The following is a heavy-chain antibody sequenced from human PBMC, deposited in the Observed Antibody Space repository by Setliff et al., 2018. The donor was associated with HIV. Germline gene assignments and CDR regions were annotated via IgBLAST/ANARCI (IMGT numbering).Heavy chain of an antibody. V-gene: IGHV4-34*01. CDR2: INHSGST. CDR1: GGSFTDIGGSFTDYY. D-gene: IGHD3-3*01. CDR3: ARGTAYYNFWSGYSQDYYYYMDV. J-gene: IGHJ6*03. Sequence: SETLSLTCAVFGGSFTDIGGSFTDYYWIWIRQPPGKGLEWIGEINHSGSTKYNPSLKSRVTISVDTSKNQFSLKLSSVTAADTAVYYCARGTAYYNFWSGYSQDYYYYMDVWGKGTTVTVSS.